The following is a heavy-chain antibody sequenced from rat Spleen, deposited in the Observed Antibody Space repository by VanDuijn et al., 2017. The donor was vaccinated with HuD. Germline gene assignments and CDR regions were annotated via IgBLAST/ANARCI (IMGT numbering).Heavy chain of an antibody. CDR3: ARHSPIIRGTRYFDY. CDR1: GFTFSDYY. V-gene: IGHV5-29*01. Sequence: EVQLVESDGGLVQPGRSLKLSCAASGFTFSDYYMAWVRQAPTKGLEWVATISYDGSSPYYRDSVKGRFTISRDNAKSTLYLQMDSLRSEDTATYYCARHSPIIRGTRYFDYWGQGVMVTVSS. J-gene: IGHJ2*01. CDR2: ISYDGSSP. D-gene: IGHD4-3*01.